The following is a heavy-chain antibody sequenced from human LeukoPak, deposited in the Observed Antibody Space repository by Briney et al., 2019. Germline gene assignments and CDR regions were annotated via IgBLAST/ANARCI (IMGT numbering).Heavy chain of an antibody. D-gene: IGHD3-22*01. Sequence: GGSLRLSCAASGFIFSDYNMNWVSQAPGKGLEWVSYISSGSSTIYYADSVRGRFTISRDNVKDSLHLQMHSLTDEDSAVYYCAREPPGNYDSSGDYYAYFDWWGQGTLVTVSS. J-gene: IGHJ4*02. CDR2: ISSGSSTI. CDR3: AREPPGNYDSSGDYYAYFDW. CDR1: GFIFSDYN. V-gene: IGHV3-48*02.